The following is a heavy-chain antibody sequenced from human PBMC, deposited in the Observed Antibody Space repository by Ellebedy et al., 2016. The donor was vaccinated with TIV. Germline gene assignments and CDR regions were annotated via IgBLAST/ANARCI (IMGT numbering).Heavy chain of an antibody. J-gene: IGHJ4*02. CDR1: GGSISSYY. CDR3: AIGPAMVLYYFDY. D-gene: IGHD5-18*01. CDR2: IYYSGST. V-gene: IGHV4-59*08. Sequence: MPSETLSLTCTVSGGSISSYYWNWIRQPPEKGLEWIGYIYYSGSTYYNPSLKSRVTISVDTSKNQFSLKLSSVTAADTAVYYCAIGPAMVLYYFDYWGQGTLVTVS.